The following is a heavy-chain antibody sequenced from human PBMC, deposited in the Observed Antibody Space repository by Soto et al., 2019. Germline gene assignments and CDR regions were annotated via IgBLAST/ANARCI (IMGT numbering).Heavy chain of an antibody. Sequence: GGSLRLSCAASGFTFSSYAMSWVRQAPGKGLEWVSAISGSGGSTYYADSVKGRFTISRDNSKNTLYLQMNSLRAEDTAVYYCAKAILYYDILTGYFDYWGQGTLVTVSS. D-gene: IGHD3-9*01. J-gene: IGHJ4*02. CDR2: ISGSGGST. V-gene: IGHV3-23*01. CDR3: AKAILYYDILTGYFDY. CDR1: GFTFSSYA.